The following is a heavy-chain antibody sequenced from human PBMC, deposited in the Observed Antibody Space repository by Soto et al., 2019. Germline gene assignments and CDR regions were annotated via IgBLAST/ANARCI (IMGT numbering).Heavy chain of an antibody. D-gene: IGHD3-9*01. Sequence: SVKVSCKASGGTLSSYAISWVRQAPGQGLEWMGGVIPIFGTANYAQKFQGRVTITADESTSTAYMELSSLRSEGTAVYYCATSGGFYDILTGSSHFDSWGQGTRVTVSA. CDR3: ATSGGFYDILTGSSHFDS. CDR1: GGTLSSYA. J-gene: IGHJ4*02. CDR2: VIPIFGTA. V-gene: IGHV1-69*13.